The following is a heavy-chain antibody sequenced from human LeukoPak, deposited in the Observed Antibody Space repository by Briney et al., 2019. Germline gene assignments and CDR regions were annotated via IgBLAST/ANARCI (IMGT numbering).Heavy chain of an antibody. Sequence: PSETLSLTCTVSGGSISSGSYYWSWIRQPPGKGLIWIGYIHYSGSTNYNPSLKSRVTISVDTSKNQFSLKLSSVTAADTAVYYCASRGGAYYYGSGSSSYWGQGTLVTVSS. CDR2: IHYSGST. J-gene: IGHJ4*02. CDR3: ASRGGAYYYGSGSSSY. CDR1: GGSISSGSYY. D-gene: IGHD3-10*01. V-gene: IGHV4-61*01.